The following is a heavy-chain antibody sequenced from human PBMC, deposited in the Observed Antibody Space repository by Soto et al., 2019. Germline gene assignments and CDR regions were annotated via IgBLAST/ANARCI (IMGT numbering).Heavy chain of an antibody. CDR3: AKAKNDYNWDNRPPFDY. CDR2: ISANDVGT. J-gene: IGHJ4*02. CDR1: GFTLSNYA. D-gene: IGHD1-20*01. V-gene: IGHV3-23*01. Sequence: GGSLRLSGEASGFTLSNYAMTWVRQAPGKGLEWVSLISANDVGTYYAESVKTRFTISTDQSRNTVYLQMDSLRADDTAIYYCAKAKNDYNWDNRPPFDYWGQGTLVTVS.